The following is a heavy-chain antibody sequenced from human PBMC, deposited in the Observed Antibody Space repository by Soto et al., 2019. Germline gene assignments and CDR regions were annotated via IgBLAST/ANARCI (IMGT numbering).Heavy chain of an antibody. CDR1: GFTFSTYW. D-gene: IGHD6-19*01. V-gene: IGHV3-74*01. CDR3: VRGTSGWPGLDY. J-gene: IGHJ4*02. Sequence: GGSLRLSCAASGFTFSTYWMHWVRQAPGKWLVWVSRMNTDGTTTDYAGSVKGRFTISRDNAKSTLYLQMTGLRAEDTAVYFCVRGTSGWPGLDYWGQGTLVTVSS. CDR2: MNTDGTTT.